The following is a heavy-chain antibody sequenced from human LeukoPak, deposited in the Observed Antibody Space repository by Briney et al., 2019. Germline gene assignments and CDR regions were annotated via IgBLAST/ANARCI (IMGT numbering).Heavy chain of an antibody. CDR1: GGSFSGYY. D-gene: IGHD3-22*01. Sequence: PSETLSLTCAVYGGSFSGYYWSWIRQPPGKGLEWIGEINHSGSTNYNPSLKSRVTISVDTSKNQFSLKLSSVTAADTAVYYCARESALKYYASSGYYGDIWGQGTMVTVSS. CDR2: INHSGST. CDR3: ARESALKYYASSGYYGDI. V-gene: IGHV4-34*01. J-gene: IGHJ3*02.